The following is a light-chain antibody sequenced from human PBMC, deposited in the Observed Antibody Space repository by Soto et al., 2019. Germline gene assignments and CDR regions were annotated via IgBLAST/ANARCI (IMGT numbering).Light chain of an antibody. Sequence: EIVLTQCPGTLSLSPGERATLSCRASQTVGNTYLAWYQQKPGQAPRLLIYDASTRATDIPDRFSGSGAGTDFTLTISRLEPEDVALYYCQQYGTLITFGQGTRLEIK. V-gene: IGKV3-20*01. J-gene: IGKJ5*01. CDR1: QTVGNTY. CDR2: DAS. CDR3: QQYGTLIT.